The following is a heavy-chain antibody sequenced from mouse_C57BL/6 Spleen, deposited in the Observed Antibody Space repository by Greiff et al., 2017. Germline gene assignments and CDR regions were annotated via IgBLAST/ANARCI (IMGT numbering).Heavy chain of an antibody. CDR2: ILPGSGST. J-gene: IGHJ4*01. Sequence: QVQLKESGAELMKPGASVKLSCKATGYTFTGYWIEWVKQRPGHGLEWIGEILPGSGSTNYNEKFKGKATFTADTSSNTAYMQLSSLTTEDSAIYYCARVGSYYGSCSYYAMDYWGQGTSVTVSS. CDR1: GYTFTGYW. V-gene: IGHV1-9*01. D-gene: IGHD1-1*01. CDR3: ARVGSYYGSCSYYAMDY.